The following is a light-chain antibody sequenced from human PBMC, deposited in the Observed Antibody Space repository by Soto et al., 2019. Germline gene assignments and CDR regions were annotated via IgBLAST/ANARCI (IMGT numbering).Light chain of an antibody. J-gene: IGKJ2*01. CDR1: QNVHIN. Sequence: ETVMTQSPATLSVSPGDTATLSCRFSQNVHINLAWYQQKPGQAPTLLIYGVSARAPGVPARFSGAGSGTEFTLTIRSLQSADFAVYYCQQYETWPRTFGQGTKVAIQ. CDR2: GVS. V-gene: IGKV3-15*01. CDR3: QQYETWPRT.